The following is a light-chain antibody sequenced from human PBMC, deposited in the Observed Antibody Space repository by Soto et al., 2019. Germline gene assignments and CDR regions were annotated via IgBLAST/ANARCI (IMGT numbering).Light chain of an antibody. CDR1: QSVSNSF. CDR2: GAS. Sequence: EIVLTQSPGTLSLSPGERATLSCRASQSVSNSFLAWYQQKAGQSPRLLIYGASTRATGIPDRFSGSGSGTDFSLTIRGLKPEDFAVYYCQQYRMSPNTFGQGTRLEI. V-gene: IGKV3-20*01. J-gene: IGKJ5*01. CDR3: QQYRMSPNT.